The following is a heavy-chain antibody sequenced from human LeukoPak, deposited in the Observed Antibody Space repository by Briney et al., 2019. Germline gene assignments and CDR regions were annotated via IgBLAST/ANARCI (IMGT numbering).Heavy chain of an antibody. Sequence: GGSLRLSCAASGFTFSSYSMNWVRQAPGKGLEWVSYISSSSSTIYYADSVKGRFTISRDNAKNSLYLQMNSLRAEDTAVYYCAREGDYYYDRSGYLPFDIWGQGTMVTVSS. D-gene: IGHD3-22*01. CDR3: AREGDYYYDRSGYLPFDI. J-gene: IGHJ3*02. V-gene: IGHV3-48*01. CDR1: GFTFSSYS. CDR2: ISSSSSTI.